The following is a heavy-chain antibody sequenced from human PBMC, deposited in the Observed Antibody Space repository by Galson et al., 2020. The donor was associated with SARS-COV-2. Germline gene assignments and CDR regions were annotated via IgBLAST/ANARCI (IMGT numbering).Heavy chain of an antibody. J-gene: IGHJ4*02. CDR1: GGSISSGGYY. D-gene: IGHD3-10*01. Sequence: SETLSLTRTVSGGSISSGGYYWSWIRQHPGKGLEWIGYISYSGNSYYNPSLKSRVTVSVDTSRNQFSLKLGSVTAADTAVYYCARSRISMIQGVEYWGQGTLVTVSP. CDR2: ISYSGNS. V-gene: IGHV4-31*03. CDR3: ARSRISMIQGVEY.